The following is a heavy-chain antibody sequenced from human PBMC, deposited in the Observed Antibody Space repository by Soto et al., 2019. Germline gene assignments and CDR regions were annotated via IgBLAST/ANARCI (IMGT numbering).Heavy chain of an antibody. Sequence: PSETLSLTCTVSGGSISNYYWSWIRQPPGKGLEWIGYIYYTGSTNYNPSLKSRVTISVDTSKNHFSLKLSSVTAADTAVYYCARSTRGSTGYASHTDTWRQGTQVTVPQ. CDR1: GGSISNYY. J-gene: IGHJ5*02. CDR2: IYYTGST. D-gene: IGHD5-12*01. CDR3: ARSTRGSTGYASHTDT. V-gene: IGHV4-59*01.